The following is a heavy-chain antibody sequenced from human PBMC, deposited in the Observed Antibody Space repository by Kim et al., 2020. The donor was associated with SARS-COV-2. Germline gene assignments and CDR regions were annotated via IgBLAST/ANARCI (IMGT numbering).Heavy chain of an antibody. J-gene: IGHJ3*02. CDR3: ARDVGGWAGGISANDAFDI. CDR2: INPSGGST. Sequence: ASVKVSCKASGYTFTSYYMHWVRQAPGQGLEWMGIINPSGGSTSYAQKFQGRVTMTRDTSTSTVYMELSSLRSEDTAVYYCARDVGGWAGGISANDAFDIWGQGTMVTVSS. CDR1: GYTFTSYY. D-gene: IGHD6-19*01. V-gene: IGHV1-46*01.